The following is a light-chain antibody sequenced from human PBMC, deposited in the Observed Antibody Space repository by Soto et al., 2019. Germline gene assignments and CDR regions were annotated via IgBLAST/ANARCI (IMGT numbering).Light chain of an antibody. V-gene: IGKV1-27*01. Sequence: DIPMTQSPSSLSASVGDRVTITCRASRGIGNYLAWYQQKPGKVPSLLIYAASTWQSGVSSRFSGSRSGTDFTVTISSLQPGDVATYYCQKYDDAPLSFGGGTKVEI. J-gene: IGKJ4*01. CDR1: RGIGNY. CDR2: AAS. CDR3: QKYDDAPLS.